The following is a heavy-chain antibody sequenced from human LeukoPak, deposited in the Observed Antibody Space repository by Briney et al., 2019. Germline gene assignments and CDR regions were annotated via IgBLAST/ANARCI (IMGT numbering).Heavy chain of an antibody. J-gene: IGHJ6*02. D-gene: IGHD1-26*01. Sequence: GGSLRLSCAASGFTFSSYSMNWVRQAPGKGLEWVSSISSSSSYIYYADSVKGRFTISRDNAKNSLYLQMNSLRAEDTAVYYCANSGSDGTSGYYGMDVWGQGTTVTVSS. CDR3: ANSGSDGTSGYYGMDV. CDR1: GFTFSSYS. CDR2: ISSSSSYI. V-gene: IGHV3-21*01.